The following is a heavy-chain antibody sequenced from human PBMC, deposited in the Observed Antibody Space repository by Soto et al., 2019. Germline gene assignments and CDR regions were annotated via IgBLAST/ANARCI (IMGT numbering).Heavy chain of an antibody. CDR3: AKGGGSCCFDN. D-gene: IGHD2-15*01. J-gene: IGHJ4*02. V-gene: IGHV3-23*01. CDR1: GFTFSTYA. CDR2: ISGSGGSST. Sequence: EVQLLESGGGLVQPGGSLRLSCAASGFTFSTYAMSWVRQAPGKGLEWVSAISGSGGSSTFYGDSVKGRFTISRDNSKNTLYLQMNSLGAEDTDVYYCAKGGGSCCFDNWGQGTLVTVSS.